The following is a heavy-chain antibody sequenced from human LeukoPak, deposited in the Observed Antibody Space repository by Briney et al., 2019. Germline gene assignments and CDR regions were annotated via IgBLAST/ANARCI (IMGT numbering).Heavy chain of an antibody. Sequence: GASVEVSCKASGYTFTSYGISWVRQAPGQGLEWMGWISAYNGNTNYAQKLQGRVTMTTDTSTNTAYMELRSLRSDDTAVYYCARDRVEVGNWFDPWGQGTLVTVSS. D-gene: IGHD3-22*01. CDR2: ISAYNGNT. CDR1: GYTFTSYG. V-gene: IGHV1-18*01. CDR3: ARDRVEVGNWFDP. J-gene: IGHJ5*02.